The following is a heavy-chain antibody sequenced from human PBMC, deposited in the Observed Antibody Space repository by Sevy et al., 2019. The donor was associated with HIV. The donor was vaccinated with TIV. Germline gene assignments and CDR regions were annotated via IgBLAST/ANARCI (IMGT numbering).Heavy chain of an antibody. CDR1: GFTFNVYY. CDR3: ARNLGYCSGERCYYFDY. D-gene: IGHD2-15*01. V-gene: IGHV3-11*01. Sequence: GSLRLSCAASGFTFNVYYMSWIRQTPGKGLEWVSYISSSGSGVHYADSVRGRVTISRDNAKNSIYLQMNSLRAEDTAVYYCARNLGYCSGERCYYFDYWGQGTLVTVSS. CDR2: ISSSGSGV. J-gene: IGHJ4*02.